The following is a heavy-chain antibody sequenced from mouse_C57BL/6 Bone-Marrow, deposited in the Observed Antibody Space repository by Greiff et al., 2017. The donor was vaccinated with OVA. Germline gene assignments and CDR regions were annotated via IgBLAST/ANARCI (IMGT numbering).Heavy chain of an antibody. V-gene: IGHV1-82*01. CDR2: IYPGDGDT. D-gene: IGHD2-4*01. Sequence: VQLQQSGPELVKPGASVKISCKASGYAFSSSWMNWVKQRPGKGLEWIGRIYPGDGDTNYNGKFKGKATLTADKSSSTAYMQLSSLTSEDSAVYYCALIYYDYDRFAYWGQGTLVTVSA. CDR3: ALIYYDYDRFAY. J-gene: IGHJ3*01. CDR1: GYAFSSSW.